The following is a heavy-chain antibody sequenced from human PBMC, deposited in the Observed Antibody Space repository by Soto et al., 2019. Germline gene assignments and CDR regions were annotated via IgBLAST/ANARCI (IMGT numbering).Heavy chain of an antibody. CDR3: AKDLAPTYYYYGMDV. D-gene: IGHD3-3*02. CDR2: ISYDGSNK. V-gene: IGHV3-30*18. J-gene: IGHJ6*02. Sequence: QVQLVESGGGVVQPGRSLRLSCAASGFTFSSYGMHWVRQAPGKGLEWVAVISYDGSNKYYADSVKGRFTISRDNSKNTLYLQMNGQRAEDTAVYYCAKDLAPTYYYYGMDVWGQGTTVTVSS. CDR1: GFTFSSYG.